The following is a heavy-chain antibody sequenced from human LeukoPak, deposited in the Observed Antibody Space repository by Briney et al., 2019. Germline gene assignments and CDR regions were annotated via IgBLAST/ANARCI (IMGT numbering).Heavy chain of an antibody. D-gene: IGHD5-12*01. Sequence: SETLSLTCGVSGGSISSTNWWSWVRQPPGQGLEWIGEISLTGQTNYNPSLKTRITMSVDTSKNQFSLKLNSVTAAGTGIYYCARHSRSAYTGYENAFDIWGQGTMVTVSS. CDR2: ISLTGQT. V-gene: IGHV4-4*02. CDR3: ARHSRSAYTGYENAFDI. J-gene: IGHJ3*02. CDR1: GGSISSTNW.